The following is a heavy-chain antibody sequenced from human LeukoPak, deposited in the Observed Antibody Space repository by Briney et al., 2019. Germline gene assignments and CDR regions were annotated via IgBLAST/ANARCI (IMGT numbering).Heavy chain of an antibody. Sequence: GSLRLSCAASGFTFSRSAMTWVRQTPGKGLDWVSSISSSGNTYYADSVKGRFTISRDNSKNMLYLQMNSLRAEDTAVYYCVKGRISEDGLDFWGQGALVTVSS. D-gene: IGHD6-13*01. CDR2: ISSSGNT. CDR1: GFTFSRSA. V-gene: IGHV3-23*01. J-gene: IGHJ4*02. CDR3: VKGRISEDGLDF.